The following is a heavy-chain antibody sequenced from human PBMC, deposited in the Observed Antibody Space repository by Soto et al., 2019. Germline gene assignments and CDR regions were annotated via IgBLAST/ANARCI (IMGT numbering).Heavy chain of an antibody. CDR3: ARAKGVKNTAMVIFDY. Sequence: QVQLVQSGAEVKKPGASVKVSCKASGYTFTSYAMHWVRQAPGQRLEWMGWINAGNGNTKYSQKFQGRVTITRDTTASTAYMELSSLRSEDTAVYYCARAKGVKNTAMVIFDYWGQGTLVTVSS. J-gene: IGHJ4*02. V-gene: IGHV1-3*01. CDR1: GYTFTSYA. CDR2: INAGNGNT. D-gene: IGHD5-18*01.